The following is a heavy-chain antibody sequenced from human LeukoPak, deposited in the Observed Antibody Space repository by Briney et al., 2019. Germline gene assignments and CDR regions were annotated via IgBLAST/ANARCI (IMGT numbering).Heavy chain of an antibody. Sequence: PSETLSLTCTVSGGSISSSSYYWGWIRQPPGKGLEWIGSIYYSGSTYYNPSLKSRVTISVDTSKNQFSLKLSSVTAADTAVYYCARDGRPGRPHGSVDAFDIWGQGTMVTVSS. V-gene: IGHV4-39*07. CDR3: ARDGRPGRPHGSVDAFDI. CDR2: IYYSGST. D-gene: IGHD3-10*01. CDR1: GGSISSSSYY. J-gene: IGHJ3*02.